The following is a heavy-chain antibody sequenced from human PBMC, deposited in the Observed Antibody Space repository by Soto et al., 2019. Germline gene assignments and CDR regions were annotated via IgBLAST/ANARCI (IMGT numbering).Heavy chain of an antibody. CDR2: IRNKANSYST. V-gene: IGHV3-72*01. CDR1: GFTFSDQY. CDR3: ARAGVAGYRYFDY. D-gene: IGHD6-19*01. J-gene: IGHJ4*02. Sequence: PGGSLRLXCAASGFTFSDQYMDWVRQAPGKGLEWVGRIRNKANSYSTEYAESVKGRFTISRDESKDSLYLQMNSLKTEDTAVYYCARAGVAGYRYFDYWGQGTLVTVSS.